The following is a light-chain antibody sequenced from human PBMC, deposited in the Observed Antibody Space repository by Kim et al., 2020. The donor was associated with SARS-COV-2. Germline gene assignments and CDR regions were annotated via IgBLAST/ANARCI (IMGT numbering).Light chain of an antibody. CDR1: QGISSA. J-gene: IGKJ4*01. CDR2: DAS. CDR3: QQFNSYPPLT. V-gene: IGKV1-13*02. Sequence: AIQLTQSPPSLSASVGDRVTITCRASQGISSALAWYQQKPGKAPKLLIYDASSLESGVPSRFSGSGSGTDFTLTISSLQPEDFATYYCQQFNSYPPLTFGGGTKLEI.